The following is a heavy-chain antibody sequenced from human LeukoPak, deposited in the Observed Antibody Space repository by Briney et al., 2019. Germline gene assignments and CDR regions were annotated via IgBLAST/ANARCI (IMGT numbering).Heavy chain of an antibody. J-gene: IGHJ6*03. V-gene: IGHV1-2*02. D-gene: IGHD3-3*01. CDR2: INPNSGGT. CDR1: GYTFTGYY. CDR3: ARDSIFGVYYYYYMDV. Sequence: GASVKVSCKASGYTFTGYYMHWVRQAPGQGLEWMGWINPNSGGTNYAQKFQGRVTMTRDTSTSTVYMELSSLRSEDTAVYYCARDSIFGVYYYYYMDVWGKGTTVTVSS.